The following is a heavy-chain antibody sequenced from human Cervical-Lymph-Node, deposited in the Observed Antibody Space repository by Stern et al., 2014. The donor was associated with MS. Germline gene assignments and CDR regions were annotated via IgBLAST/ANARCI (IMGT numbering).Heavy chain of an antibody. Sequence: EVQLVESGGGLVKPGGSLRLSCAASGFTFSSSSMNWVRQAPGKGLEWVSSICSSSSSIYYADSGKGRFTISRDNAKNSLYLQMNSLRAEDTAVYYCARLAADGYNQGDFDYWGQGTLVTVSS. D-gene: IGHD5-24*01. CDR2: ICSSSSSI. J-gene: IGHJ4*02. V-gene: IGHV3-21*01. CDR1: GFTFSSSS. CDR3: ARLAADGYNQGDFDY.